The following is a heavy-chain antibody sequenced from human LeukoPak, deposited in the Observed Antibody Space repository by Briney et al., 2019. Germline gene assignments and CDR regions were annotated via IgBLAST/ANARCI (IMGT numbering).Heavy chain of an antibody. Sequence: GGSLRLSCAASGFTFSSALHWVRQASGKGLEWVGRIRSTASGYATAYAASVKGRFTISRDDSKNTAYLQMDSLKTEDTAVYYCTGNYYGSGSYADFDYWGQGTLVTVSS. D-gene: IGHD3-10*01. CDR2: IRSTASGYAT. V-gene: IGHV3-73*01. CDR3: TGNYYGSGSYADFDY. J-gene: IGHJ4*02. CDR1: GFTFSSA.